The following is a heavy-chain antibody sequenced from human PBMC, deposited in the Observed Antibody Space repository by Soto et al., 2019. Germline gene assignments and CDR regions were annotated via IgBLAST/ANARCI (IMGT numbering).Heavy chain of an antibody. Sequence: SETLSLTCTVSGGSISSSSYYWGWIRQPPGKGLEWTGSIYYSGSTYYNPSLKSRVTISVDTSKNQFSLKLSSVTAADTAVYYCARPSGGGSSSWYYFDYWGQGTLVTVSS. CDR3: ARPSGGGSSSWYYFDY. V-gene: IGHV4-39*01. CDR2: IYYSGST. CDR1: GGSISSSSYY. D-gene: IGHD6-13*01. J-gene: IGHJ4*02.